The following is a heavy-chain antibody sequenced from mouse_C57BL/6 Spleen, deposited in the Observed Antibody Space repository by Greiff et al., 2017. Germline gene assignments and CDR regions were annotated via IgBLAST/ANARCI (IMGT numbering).Heavy chain of an antibody. CDR3: ARWGTTVVAPYYYAMDY. J-gene: IGHJ4*01. CDR2: ISYSGST. Sequence: EVQLQESGPGLAKPSQTLSLTCSVTGYSITSDYWNWIRKFPGNKLEYMGYISYSGSTYYNPSLKSRISITRDTSKNQYYLQLNAVTTEDTATYYGARWGTTVVAPYYYAMDYWGQGTSVTVAA. D-gene: IGHD1-1*01. V-gene: IGHV3-8*01. CDR1: GYSITSDY.